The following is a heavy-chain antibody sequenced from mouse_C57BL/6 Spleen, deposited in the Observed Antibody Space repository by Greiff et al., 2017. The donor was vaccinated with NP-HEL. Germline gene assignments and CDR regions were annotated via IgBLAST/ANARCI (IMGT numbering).Heavy chain of an antibody. CDR3: ARKGLYFDY. J-gene: IGHJ2*01. CDR1: GYTFTSYW. Sequence: VQLQQSGAELVMPGASVKLSCKASGYTFTSYWMHWVKQRPGQGLEWIGEIDPSDSYTNYNQKFKGKSTLTVDKSSSTAYMQLSSLTSEDSAVYYCARKGLYFDYWGQGTTLTVSS. V-gene: IGHV1-69*01. CDR2: IDPSDSYT.